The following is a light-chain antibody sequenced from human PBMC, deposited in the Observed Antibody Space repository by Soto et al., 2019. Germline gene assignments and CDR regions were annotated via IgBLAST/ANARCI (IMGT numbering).Light chain of an antibody. CDR1: SSDVGGYND. CDR2: DVS. V-gene: IGLV2-14*01. Sequence: QSLLTQPAAVSGSPGQSITMCCPGTSSDVGGYNDVSWYQQHPGKAPKLMIYDVSNRPSGVSNRFSGSKSGNTASLTISGLQAEDEADYYCSSYTSSSSFFGTGTKVTGL. J-gene: IGLJ1*01. CDR3: SSYTSSSSF.